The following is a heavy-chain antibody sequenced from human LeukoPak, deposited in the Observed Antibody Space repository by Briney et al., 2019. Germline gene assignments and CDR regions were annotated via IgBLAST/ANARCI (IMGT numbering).Heavy chain of an antibody. J-gene: IGHJ5*02. V-gene: IGHV4-59*01. Sequence: SETLSLTCTVSGGSISSYYWSWIRQPPGKGLEWIGYIYYSGSTNYNPSLKSRVTISVDTSKNQFSLKLSSVTAADSAVYYCARVTSAAGWFDPWGQGTLVTVSS. D-gene: IGHD6-13*01. CDR1: GGSISSYY. CDR3: ARVTSAAGWFDP. CDR2: IYYSGST.